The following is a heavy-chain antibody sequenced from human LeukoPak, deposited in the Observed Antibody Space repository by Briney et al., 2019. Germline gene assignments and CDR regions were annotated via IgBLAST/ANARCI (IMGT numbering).Heavy chain of an antibody. CDR2: IYYSGST. J-gene: IGHJ4*02. V-gene: IGHV4-59*08. CDR3: ARVSVVVAAYDY. Sequence: PSETLSLTCTVSGGSISSYYWSWIRQPPGKGLEWIGYIYYSGSTNYNPSLESRVTISVDTSKNQFSLKLSSVTAADTAVYYCARVSVVVAAYDYWGQGTLVTVPS. D-gene: IGHD2-15*01. CDR1: GGSISSYY.